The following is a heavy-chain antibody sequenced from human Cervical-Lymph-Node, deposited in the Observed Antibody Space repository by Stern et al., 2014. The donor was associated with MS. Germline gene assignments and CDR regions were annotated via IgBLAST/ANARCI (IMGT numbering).Heavy chain of an antibody. CDR1: GYSFSSHW. J-gene: IGHJ3*01. CDR3: ARQEVDDAFDV. Sequence: VQLVQSGAEVKKPGESLKISCKGSGYSFSSHWIGWVRQMPGKGLEWMACIYPSDSDIRYSPSFQGQVTISADKSISTAYLQWSSLKASDTAIYYCARQEVDDAFDVWGQGTMVTVSS. V-gene: IGHV5-51*01. CDR2: IYPSDSDI. D-gene: IGHD2-15*01.